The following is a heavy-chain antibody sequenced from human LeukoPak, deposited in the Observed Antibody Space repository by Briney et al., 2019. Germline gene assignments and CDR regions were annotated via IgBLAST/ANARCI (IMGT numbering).Heavy chain of an antibody. CDR3: ARARITMVRGVNGNNWFDP. D-gene: IGHD3-10*01. CDR2: INPSGGST. CDR1: GYTFTSYY. V-gene: IGHV1-46*01. Sequence: ASVKVSCKASGYTFTSYYMHWVRQALGQGLEWMGIINPSGGSTSYAQKFQGRVTMTRDTSTSTVYMELSSLRSEDTAVYYCARARITMVRGVNGNNWFDPWGQGTLVTVSS. J-gene: IGHJ5*02.